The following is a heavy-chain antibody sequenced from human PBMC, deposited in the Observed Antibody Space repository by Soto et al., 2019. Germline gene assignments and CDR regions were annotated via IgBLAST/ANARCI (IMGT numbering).Heavy chain of an antibody. CDR1: GFTFSSYG. CDR2: IWYDGSNK. Sequence: GSLRLSCAASGFTFSSYGMHWVRQAPGKGLEWVAVIWYDGSNKYYADSVKGRFTISRDNSKNTLYLQMNSLRAEDTAVYYCARVRHDYSSYGWFDPWGQGTLVTVSS. J-gene: IGHJ5*02. V-gene: IGHV3-33*01. D-gene: IGHD4-4*01. CDR3: ARVRHDYSSYGWFDP.